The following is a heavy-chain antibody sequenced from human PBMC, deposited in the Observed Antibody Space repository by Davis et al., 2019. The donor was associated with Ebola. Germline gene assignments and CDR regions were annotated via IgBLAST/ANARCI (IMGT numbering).Heavy chain of an antibody. CDR2: ISYDGSNK. D-gene: IGHD5-12*01. Sequence: PGGSLRLSCAASGFTFSSYGMHWVRQAPGKGLEWVAVISYDGSNKYYADSVKGRFTISRDNSKNTLYLQMNSLRAEDTAVYYCAKDSIRGYSGYDWVDYWGQGTLVTVSS. J-gene: IGHJ4*02. CDR1: GFTFSSYG. V-gene: IGHV3-30*18. CDR3: AKDSIRGYSGYDWVDY.